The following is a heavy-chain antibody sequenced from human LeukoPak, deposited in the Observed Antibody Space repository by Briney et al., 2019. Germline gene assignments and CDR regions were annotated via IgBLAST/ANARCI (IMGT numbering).Heavy chain of an antibody. CDR3: ARAHTGSYIGGGVY. CDR1: GFTFSRYS. Sequence: GGSLRLSCAASGFTFSRYSMNWVRQAPGKGLEWVSSISISSNYIYYADSVKGRFTISRDNAKNSLYLQMNSLRAEDTAVYYCARAHTGSYIGGGVYWGQGTLVTVSS. D-gene: IGHD3-10*01. V-gene: IGHV3-21*01. CDR2: ISISSNYI. J-gene: IGHJ4*02.